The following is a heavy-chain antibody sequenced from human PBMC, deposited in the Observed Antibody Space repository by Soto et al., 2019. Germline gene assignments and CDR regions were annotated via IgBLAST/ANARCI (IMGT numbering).Heavy chain of an antibody. CDR2: TYYRSKWNN. CDR3: AREGGDSSSWYFAY. J-gene: IGHJ4*02. Sequence: PSQTLSLTCAISGDSVSSNSAAWNWVRQSPSRGLEWLGRTYYRSKWNNDYAVSVKRRITINPDTSKNQFSLQLNSVTPEDTAVYYCAREGGDSSSWYFAYWGQGTLVTVSS. CDR1: GDSVSSNSAA. D-gene: IGHD6-13*01. V-gene: IGHV6-1*01.